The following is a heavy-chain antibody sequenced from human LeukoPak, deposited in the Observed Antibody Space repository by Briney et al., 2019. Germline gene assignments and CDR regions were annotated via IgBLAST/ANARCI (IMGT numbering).Heavy chain of an antibody. Sequence: GGSLRLSCAASGFTFSSYEMNWVRQAPGKGLEWVSYISSSGSTIYYADSVKGRFTISRDNAKNSLYLQMNSLRAEDTAGYYCARETYYYGSGSYSHAFDIWGQGTMVTVSS. CDR3: ARETYYYGSGSYSHAFDI. V-gene: IGHV3-48*03. D-gene: IGHD3-10*01. J-gene: IGHJ3*02. CDR1: GFTFSSYE. CDR2: ISSSGSTI.